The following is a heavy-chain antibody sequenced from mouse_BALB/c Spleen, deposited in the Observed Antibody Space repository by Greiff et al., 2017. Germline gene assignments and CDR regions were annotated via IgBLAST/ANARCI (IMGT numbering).Heavy chain of an antibody. CDR1: GFNIKDYY. CDR2: IDPENGDT. V-gene: IGHV14-4*02. Sequence: VQLQQSGAELVRSGASVKLSCTASGFNIKDYYMHWVKQRPEQGLEWIGWIDPENGDTEYAPKFQGKATMTADTSSNTAYLQLSSLTSEDTAVYDCSLYDYGEGFDYWGQGTTLTVSS. D-gene: IGHD2-4*01. J-gene: IGHJ2*01. CDR3: SLYDYGEGFDY.